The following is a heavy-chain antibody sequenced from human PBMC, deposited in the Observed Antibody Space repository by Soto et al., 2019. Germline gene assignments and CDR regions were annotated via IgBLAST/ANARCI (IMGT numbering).Heavy chain of an antibody. Sequence: SETLSLTCSVSGGSISSGDYYWSWIRQPPGKGLEWIGYMYNIGTTYYNPSLKSRVTISGDTSKNQFSLRVNSVTAADTAVYYCARGPRRSSLEYWGQGTLVTVSS. J-gene: IGHJ4*02. V-gene: IGHV4-30-4*01. CDR1: GGSISSGDYY. CDR3: ARGPRRSSLEY. D-gene: IGHD6-13*01. CDR2: MYNIGTT.